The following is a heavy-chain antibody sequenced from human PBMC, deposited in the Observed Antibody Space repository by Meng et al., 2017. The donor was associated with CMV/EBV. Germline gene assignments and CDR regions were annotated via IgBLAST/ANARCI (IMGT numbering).Heavy chain of an antibody. CDR2: ISWDGGST. J-gene: IGHJ6*02. D-gene: IGHD6-13*01. Sequence: GESLKISCAASGFTFDDYAMHWVRQAPGKGLEWVSLISWDGGSTYYADSVKGRFTISRDNAKNSLYLQMNSLRAEDTAVYYCARYLSIAAQFPREGMDVWGQGTTVTVSS. V-gene: IGHV3-43D*03. CDR3: ARYLSIAAQFPREGMDV. CDR1: GFTFDDYA.